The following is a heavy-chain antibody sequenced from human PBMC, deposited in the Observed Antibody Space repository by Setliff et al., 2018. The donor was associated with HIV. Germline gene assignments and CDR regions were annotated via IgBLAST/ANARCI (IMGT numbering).Heavy chain of an antibody. Sequence: SETLSLTCTVSGGSISSYYWSWIRQPPGKGLEWIGYINTSGTTNYNPSLKRRVTISVDTSKNQFSLLLSSETAADTAVYFCARQTYYYDNSGHNWFDPWGQGTLVTVS. CDR2: INTSGTT. D-gene: IGHD3-22*01. J-gene: IGHJ5*02. CDR3: ARQTYYYDNSGHNWFDP. CDR1: GGSISSYY. V-gene: IGHV4-4*09.